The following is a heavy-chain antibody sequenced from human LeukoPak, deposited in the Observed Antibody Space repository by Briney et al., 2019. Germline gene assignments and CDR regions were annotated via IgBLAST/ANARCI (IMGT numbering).Heavy chain of an antibody. D-gene: IGHD2-2*01. V-gene: IGHV3-66*01. CDR3: ARGGPIVVVPAAISGRVANWFDP. CDR1: GFPVSTNY. Sequence: PGGSLRLSCAASGFPVSTNYMSWVRQAPGKGLEWVSLIHDDGRTYYADSVEGRFTISRDNSKNTLYLQMNSLRAEDTAVYYCARGGPIVVVPAAISGRVANWFDPWGQGTLVTVSS. J-gene: IGHJ5*02. CDR2: IHDDGRT.